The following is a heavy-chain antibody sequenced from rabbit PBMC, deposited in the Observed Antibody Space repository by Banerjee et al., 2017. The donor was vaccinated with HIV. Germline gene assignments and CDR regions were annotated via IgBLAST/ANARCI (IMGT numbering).Heavy chain of an antibody. V-gene: IGHV1S7*01. CDR1: GFDFNSYY. Sequence: QLKESGGGLVQPGGSLKLSCKTSGFDFNSYYMNWLRQAPGKGLEWIGYIDPVFGSTYCASWVNGRFTISSHNAQNTLYLQLNSLTAADTATYFCARGGLIAGNKLWGQGTLVTVS. CDR3: ARGGLIAGNKL. J-gene: IGHJ4*01. CDR2: IDPVFGST.